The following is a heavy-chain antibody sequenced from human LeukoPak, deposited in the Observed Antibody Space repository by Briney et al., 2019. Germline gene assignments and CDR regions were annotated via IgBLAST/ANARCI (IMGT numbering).Heavy chain of an antibody. CDR1: GYTLTELS. D-gene: IGHD6-6*01. V-gene: IGHV1-24*01. Sequence: ASVKVSCKVSGYTLTELSMHWVRQAPGKGLEWMGGFDPEDGETIYAQKFQGRVIMTEDTSTDTAYMELSSLRSEDTAVYYCATVGPAASLFDYWGQGTLVTVSS. CDR3: ATVGPAASLFDY. CDR2: FDPEDGET. J-gene: IGHJ4*02.